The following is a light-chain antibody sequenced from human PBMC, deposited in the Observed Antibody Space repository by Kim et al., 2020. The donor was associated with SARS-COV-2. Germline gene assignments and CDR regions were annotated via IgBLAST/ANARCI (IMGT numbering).Light chain of an antibody. V-gene: IGKV3-20*01. Sequence: DIVLTQSPDTLSLSPGERATLSCRASQTVTSKFLPWDQQRPGQAPRLLIYRGSTRATGIPDRFGGGGSGTDFTLTITGLAPEGFAVYYCQQYGSPLSFGGETKVDIK. CDR2: RGS. CDR1: QTVTSKF. J-gene: IGKJ4*01. CDR3: QQYGSPLS.